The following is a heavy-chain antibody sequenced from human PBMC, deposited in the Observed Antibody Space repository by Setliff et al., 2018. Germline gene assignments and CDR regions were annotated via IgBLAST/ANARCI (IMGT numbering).Heavy chain of an antibody. CDR1: GFVFITYA. D-gene: IGHD5-18*01. V-gene: IGHV1-18*01. CDR3: VREGVDTRSSTDYRYYMDV. J-gene: IGHJ6*03. CDR2: ISGYNGYT. Sequence: GASVKVSCKASGFVFITYAITWVRQAPGQGLEWMGWISGYNGYTVYAQKLQGRVTLTTDTSTGTAYMEVRSLRSDDTAQYYCVREGVDTRSSTDYRYYMDVWGKGTTVTVSS.